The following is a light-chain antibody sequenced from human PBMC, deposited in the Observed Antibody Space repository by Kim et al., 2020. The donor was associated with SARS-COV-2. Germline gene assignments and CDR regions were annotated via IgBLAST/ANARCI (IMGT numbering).Light chain of an antibody. CDR3: NSRDSSGYHLV. V-gene: IGLV3-19*01. Sequence: SSELTQDPAVSVALGQTVRITCQGDSLGSYTASWFQQKPGQAPVVVINGKNNRPSGIPDRFSGSTSGNTSSLTITGAQAEDEADYNCNSRDSSGYHLVLGGRTKLTVL. CDR2: GKN. J-gene: IGLJ2*01. CDR1: SLGSYT.